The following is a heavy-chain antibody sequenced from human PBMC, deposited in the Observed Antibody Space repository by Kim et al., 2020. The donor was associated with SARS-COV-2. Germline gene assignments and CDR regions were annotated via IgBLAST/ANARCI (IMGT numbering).Heavy chain of an antibody. D-gene: IGHD3-10*01. Sequence: SETLSLTCAVYGGSFSGYYWSWIRQPPGKGLEWIVEINHSGSTNYNPSLKSRVTISVDTSKNQFSLKLSSVTAADTAVYYCARAARGNYYGSGSYYGYWGQGTLVTVSS. J-gene: IGHJ4*02. CDR1: GGSFSGYY. V-gene: IGHV4-34*01. CDR2: INHSGST. CDR3: ARAARGNYYGSGSYYGY.